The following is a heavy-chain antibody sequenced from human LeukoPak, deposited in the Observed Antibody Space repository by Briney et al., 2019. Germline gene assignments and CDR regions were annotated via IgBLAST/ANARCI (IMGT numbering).Heavy chain of an antibody. CDR3: ARVRGGN. CDR2: INEHGTT. J-gene: IGHJ4*02. V-gene: IGHV3-74*01. CDR1: GFTFSDFW. D-gene: IGHD3-16*01. Sequence: GGSLRLSCAASGFTFSDFWTYWVRQAPGEGLVWISNINEHGTTAYADSVKGRFTISRDNAKNTLYLQMNSLRAEDTAVYYCARVRGGNWGQGTLVTVSS.